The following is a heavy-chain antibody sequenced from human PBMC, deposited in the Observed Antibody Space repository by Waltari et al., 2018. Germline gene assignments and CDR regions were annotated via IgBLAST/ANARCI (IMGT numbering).Heavy chain of an antibody. J-gene: IGHJ4*02. CDR1: GFTSSSYA. Sequence: EVQLAETGGGLVQPGGSLRLSCAASGFTSSSYAIKWAGQAQGKGLEWISTINSGGGSTYYADSVKGRFAISRDNSKNTLSLQMNSLRAEDTAVYYCAKGKTATVLVVAFDYWGQGVLVTVSS. CDR3: AKGKTATVLVVAFDY. V-gene: IGHV3-23*04. D-gene: IGHD2-8*02. CDR2: INSGGGST.